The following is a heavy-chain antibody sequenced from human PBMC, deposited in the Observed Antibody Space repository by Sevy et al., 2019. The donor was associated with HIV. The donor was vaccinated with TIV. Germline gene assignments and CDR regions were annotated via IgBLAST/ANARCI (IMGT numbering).Heavy chain of an antibody. Sequence: GESLKISCAASGFTFSSYWMTWVRQAPGKGLEWVANIKQDMSEKYYADSVKGRFTISRDNARNSLYLKMESLRAEDTAVYYCARAQQVTMLVVIGGLYFDFWGQGTLVTVSS. CDR2: IKQDMSEK. CDR3: ARAQQVTMLVVIGGLYFDF. D-gene: IGHD3-22*01. V-gene: IGHV3-7*01. J-gene: IGHJ4*02. CDR1: GFTFSSYW.